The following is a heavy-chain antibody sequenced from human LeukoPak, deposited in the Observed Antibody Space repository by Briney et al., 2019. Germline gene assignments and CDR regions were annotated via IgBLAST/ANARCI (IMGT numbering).Heavy chain of an antibody. CDR1: GFTVSSNY. V-gene: IGHV3-53*01. Sequence: PGGSLRLSCAASGFTVSSNYMSWVRQAPGKGLEWVSVIYSGGSTYYADSVKGRFTISRDNSKNTLYLQMNSLRAEDTAVYYCARAKRGYCSSTSCYEYYYYYYMDVWGKGTTVTISS. J-gene: IGHJ6*03. D-gene: IGHD2-2*03. CDR3: ARAKRGYCSSTSCYEYYYYYYMDV. CDR2: IYSGGST.